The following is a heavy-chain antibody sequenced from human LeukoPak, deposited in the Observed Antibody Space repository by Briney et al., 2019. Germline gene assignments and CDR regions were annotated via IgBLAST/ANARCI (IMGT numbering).Heavy chain of an antibody. Sequence: GGSLRLSCAASGFTFSSYWMSWVRQAPGKGLEWVANIKQDGSEKYYVDSVKGRFTISRDNAKNSLYLQMNSLRAEDTAVYYCAREDYDILTGYYTPAEYFQHWGQGTLVTVSS. D-gene: IGHD3-9*01. CDR1: GFTFSSYW. CDR2: IKQDGSEK. CDR3: AREDYDILTGYYTPAEYFQH. V-gene: IGHV3-7*01. J-gene: IGHJ1*01.